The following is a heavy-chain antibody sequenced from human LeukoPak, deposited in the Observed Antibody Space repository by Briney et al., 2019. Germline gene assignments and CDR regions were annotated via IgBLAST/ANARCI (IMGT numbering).Heavy chain of an antibody. J-gene: IGHJ4*02. CDR3: ARAPYSGYDDYFDY. CDR1: GGSISSSSYY. D-gene: IGHD5-12*01. V-gene: IGHV4-39*07. Sequence: KPSETLSLTCTVSGGSISSSSYYWGWIRQPPGKGLEWIGSIYYSGSTYYNPSLKSRVTISVDTSKNQFSLKLSSVTAADTAVYYCARAPYSGYDDYFDYWGQGTLVTVSS. CDR2: IYYSGST.